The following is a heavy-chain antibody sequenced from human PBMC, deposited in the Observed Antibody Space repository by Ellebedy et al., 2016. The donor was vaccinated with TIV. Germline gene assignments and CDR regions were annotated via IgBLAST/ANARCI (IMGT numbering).Heavy chain of an antibody. J-gene: IGHJ3*02. Sequence: GESLKIPCAASGFTFSSYAMSWVRQAPGKGLEWVSAISDSGGSTYYADPVRGRFTISRDNSKTRLYLQMNSLRAEDTAVYYCANGLSGYAALEMWGQGTMVTVS. CDR3: ANGLSGYAALEM. D-gene: IGHD5-12*01. V-gene: IGHV3-23*01. CDR2: ISDSGGST. CDR1: GFTFSSYA.